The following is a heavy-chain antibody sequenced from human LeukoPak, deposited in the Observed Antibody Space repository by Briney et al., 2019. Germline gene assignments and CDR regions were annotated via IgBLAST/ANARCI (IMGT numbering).Heavy chain of an antibody. CDR3: VREVTMVRGVITFYHYNGMDV. J-gene: IGHJ6*02. Sequence: GASVKVSSKASGYTFTSYGISWVRQAPGQGLEWMGWISAYNGNTNYAQKLQGRVTMTTDTSTSTAYMELRSLRSDDTAVYYCVREVTMVRGVITFYHYNGMDVWGQGTAVTVSS. D-gene: IGHD3-10*01. CDR1: GYTFTSYG. V-gene: IGHV1-18*01. CDR2: ISAYNGNT.